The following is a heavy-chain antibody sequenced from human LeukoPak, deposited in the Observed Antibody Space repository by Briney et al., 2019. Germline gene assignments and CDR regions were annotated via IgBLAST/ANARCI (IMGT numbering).Heavy chain of an antibody. CDR2: ISGSGGST. D-gene: IGHD1-26*01. CDR3: AKWFKVGAGFFDY. CDR1: GFSFSGYS. Sequence: PGGSLRLSCAASGFSFSGYSMSWVRQPPGKGLEWVSAISGSGGSTYYADSVKGRFTISRDNTKNTLYLQMNSLRDEDTAVYYCAKWFKVGAGFFDYWGQGTLVTVSS. J-gene: IGHJ4*02. V-gene: IGHV3-23*01.